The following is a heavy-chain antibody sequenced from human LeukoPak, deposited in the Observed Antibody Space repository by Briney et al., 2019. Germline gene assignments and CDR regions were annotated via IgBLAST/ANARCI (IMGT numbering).Heavy chain of an antibody. CDR2: IYYSGRT. CDR1: RGSISGYY. Sequence: SQTLSLTCTDSRGSISGYYRRWLRQPPAKGLPCLGYIYYSGRTNYNPSLNSRVTISIDTSKKQFSLKLSFVTAADTAVYYCARVDYSDPSYWGQGTLVTVSS. D-gene: IGHD4-17*01. J-gene: IGHJ4*02. V-gene: IGHV4-59*01. CDR3: ARVDYSDPSY.